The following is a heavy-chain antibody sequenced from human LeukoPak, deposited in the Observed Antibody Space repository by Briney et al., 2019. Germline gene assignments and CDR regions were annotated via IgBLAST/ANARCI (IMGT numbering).Heavy chain of an antibody. Sequence: PSETLSLTCTVSGYSISSGYYWGWIRQPPGKGLEWIGSIYHSGSTYYNPSLKSRVTISVDTSKNQFSLKLSSVTAADTAVYYCAREDYYDSSGYLNYWGQGTLVTVAS. CDR1: GYSISSGYY. V-gene: IGHV4-38-2*02. D-gene: IGHD3-22*01. CDR2: IYHSGST. CDR3: AREDYYDSSGYLNY. J-gene: IGHJ4*02.